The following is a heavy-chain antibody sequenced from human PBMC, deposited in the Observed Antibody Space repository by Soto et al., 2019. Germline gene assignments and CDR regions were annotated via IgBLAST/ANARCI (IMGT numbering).Heavy chain of an antibody. J-gene: IGHJ6*02. D-gene: IGHD6-6*01. CDR2: IYYSGST. CDR1: GGSISSYY. Sequence: QVQLQESGPGLVKPSETLSLTCTVSGGSISSYYWSWIRQPPGKGLEWIGYIYYSGSTNYNPSLKSRVTISVDTSKNQFSLKLSSVTAADTAVYYCERAHSSWEYYYYYGMDVWGQGTTVTVSS. CDR3: ERAHSSWEYYYYYGMDV. V-gene: IGHV4-59*01.